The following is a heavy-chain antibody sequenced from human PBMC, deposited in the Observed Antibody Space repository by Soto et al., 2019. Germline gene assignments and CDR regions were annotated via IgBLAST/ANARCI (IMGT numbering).Heavy chain of an antibody. CDR1: GGTFSSYA. J-gene: IGHJ4*02. D-gene: IGHD2-15*01. CDR2: IIPIFGTA. V-gene: IGHV1-69*13. Sequence: ASVKVSCKASGGTFSSYAISWVRQAPGQGREWMGGIIPIFGTANYAQKFQGRVTITADESTSTAYMELSSLRSEDTAVYYCARAASMVVAATFDYWGQGXLVTVSS. CDR3: ARAASMVVAATFDY.